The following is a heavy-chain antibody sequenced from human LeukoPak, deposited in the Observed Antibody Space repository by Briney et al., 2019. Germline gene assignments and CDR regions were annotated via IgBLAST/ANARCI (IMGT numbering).Heavy chain of an antibody. Sequence: PSETLSLTCSVSGGSISSYYWSWIRQPAGKGLEWIGRIHTSGNTDYNPSLKSRVTMSVDTSKNQFSLKLSSVTAADTAVYYCAREGSMTARPFVSIDYWGQGTLVTISP. J-gene: IGHJ4*02. CDR1: GGSISSYY. CDR3: AREGSMTARPFVSIDY. V-gene: IGHV4-4*07. D-gene: IGHD6-6*01. CDR2: IHTSGNT.